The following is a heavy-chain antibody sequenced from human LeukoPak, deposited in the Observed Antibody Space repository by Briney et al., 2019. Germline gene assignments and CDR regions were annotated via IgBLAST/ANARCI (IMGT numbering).Heavy chain of an antibody. V-gene: IGHV4-59*08. D-gene: IGHD2-2*01. CDR3: ARHGNVVVPATY. J-gene: IGHJ4*02. CDR2: IYYSGST. CDR1: GGSISSYY. Sequence: PSETLSLTCTVSGGSISSYYWSWIRQPPGKGLEWIGYIYYSGSTNYNPSLKSRVTISVDTSKNQFSLKLSSVTAADTAVYYCARHGNVVVPATYWGQGTLVTVSS.